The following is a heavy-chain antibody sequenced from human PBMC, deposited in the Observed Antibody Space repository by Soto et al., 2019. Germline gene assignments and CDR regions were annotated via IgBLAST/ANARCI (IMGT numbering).Heavy chain of an antibody. D-gene: IGHD2-15*01. V-gene: IGHV3-23*01. Sequence: DVQLLESGGGLVQPEGSLRLSCAASGFTFISYAMGWVRQGPGKGLEWVAVVSIGGSTHYADSVRGRFTISRDNSKNTLSLQLNSLTADDTAVYFCAKRRGAGGHFDYWGQGALVTVSS. J-gene: IGHJ4*02. CDR1: GFTFISYA. CDR3: AKRRGAGGHFDY. CDR2: VSIGGST.